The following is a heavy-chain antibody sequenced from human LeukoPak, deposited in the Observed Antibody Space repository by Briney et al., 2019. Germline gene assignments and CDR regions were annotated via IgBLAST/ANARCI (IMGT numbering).Heavy chain of an antibody. CDR3: ARGDDYYGSVYGMDV. J-gene: IGHJ6*04. D-gene: IGHD3-10*01. V-gene: IGHV4-30-4*01. CDR2: IYYSGST. Sequence: SQTLSLTCTVSGGSISSGDYYWSWIRQPPGKGLEWIGYIYYSGSTYYNPSLKSRVTISVDTSKNQFSPKLSSVTAADTAVYYCARGDDYYGSVYGMDVWGKGTTVTVSS. CDR1: GGSISSGDYY.